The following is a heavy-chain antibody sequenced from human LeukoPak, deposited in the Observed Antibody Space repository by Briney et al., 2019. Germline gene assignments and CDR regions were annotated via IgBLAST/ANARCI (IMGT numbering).Heavy chain of an antibody. CDR1: GFTFSSYG. Sequence: GGSLRLSCAASGFTFSSYGMHWVRQAPGKGLEWVAVISYDGSNKYYADSVKGRFTISRDNSKNTLYLQMNSLRAEDTAVYYCARDFGDTATWYYFDYWGQGTLVTVSS. CDR3: ARDFGDTATWYYFDY. J-gene: IGHJ4*02. D-gene: IGHD5-18*01. V-gene: IGHV3-30*03. CDR2: ISYDGSNK.